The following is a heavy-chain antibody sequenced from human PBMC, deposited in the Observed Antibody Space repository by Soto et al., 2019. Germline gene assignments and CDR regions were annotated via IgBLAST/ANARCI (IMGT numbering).Heavy chain of an antibody. CDR1: GGSISSGNYY. Sequence: QVQLQESGPGLVKPSQTLSLTCTVSGGSISSGNYYWSWIRQPPGKGLEWIGFISYSGNTYYSTSLKSGVTISVDTSKGQFSLTLSFVTAADTAVYYCATMCTPATGLDFFDYWGQGSLVTVSS. CDR2: ISYSGNT. CDR3: ATMCTPATGLDFFDY. D-gene: IGHD2-15*01. V-gene: IGHV4-30-4*01. J-gene: IGHJ4*02.